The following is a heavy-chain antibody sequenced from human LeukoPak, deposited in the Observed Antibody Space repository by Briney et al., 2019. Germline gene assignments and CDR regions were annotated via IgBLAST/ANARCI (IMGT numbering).Heavy chain of an antibody. CDR2: IIHSGST. Sequence: PSETLSLTSAVYCGSFIAYYWSWIPHPPGKGLEWRTEIIHSGSTNYNPSLKSRVPLSVDTSKDQFSMKLSSLTAAGTAVYYCARSTGSDCSSTSCYTADYWGQGTLVTVSS. D-gene: IGHD2-2*02. CDR3: ARSTGSDCSSTSCYTADY. CDR1: CGSFIAYY. J-gene: IGHJ4*02. V-gene: IGHV4-34*12.